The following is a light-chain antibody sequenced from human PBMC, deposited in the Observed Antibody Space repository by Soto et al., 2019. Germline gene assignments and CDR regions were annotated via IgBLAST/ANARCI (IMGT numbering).Light chain of an antibody. Sequence: DIQMTQSPSTLSASVGDRVTITCRASQSINNWLAWYQQKPGKAPKFLIYDASNLESGVPSRFSGSASGTEFPLTISSLQPDDFATYSCQQYDNYPLTFGGGTKVDI. J-gene: IGKJ4*01. CDR2: DAS. V-gene: IGKV1-5*01. CDR1: QSINNW. CDR3: QQYDNYPLT.